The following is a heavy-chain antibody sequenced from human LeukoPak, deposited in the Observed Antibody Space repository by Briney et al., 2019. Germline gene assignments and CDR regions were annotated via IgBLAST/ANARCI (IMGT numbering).Heavy chain of an antibody. CDR2: ISWNSGII. CDR1: GFTFDGA. D-gene: IGHD1-26*01. Sequence: GRSLRLSCAASGFTFDGAMHWVRQAPEKGLEWVSSISWNSGIIGYAESVKGRFTISRDNAKNSLYLHINSLAEDMALYYCAKGYNRVGETTYFDYRGQGTLVTVSS. J-gene: IGHJ4*02. CDR3: AKGYNRVGETTYFDY. V-gene: IGHV3-9*03.